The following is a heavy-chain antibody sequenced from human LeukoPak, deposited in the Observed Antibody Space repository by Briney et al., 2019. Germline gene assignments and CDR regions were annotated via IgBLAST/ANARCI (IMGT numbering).Heavy chain of an antibody. Sequence: PGGSLRLSCAAPGFTFSSYSMNWVRQAPGKGLEWVSFISSSTFAIHYADSVKGRFTISRDNAKSSLYLQMNSLRDDDTAVYYCARDRCDGGTCPVDYFDYWGQGTLVTVSS. CDR1: GFTFSSYS. CDR3: ARDRCDGGTCPVDYFDY. V-gene: IGHV3-48*02. D-gene: IGHD2-15*01. CDR2: ISSSTFAI. J-gene: IGHJ4*02.